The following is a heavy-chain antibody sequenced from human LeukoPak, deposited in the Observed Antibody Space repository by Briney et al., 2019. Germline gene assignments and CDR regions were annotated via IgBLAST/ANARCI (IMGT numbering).Heavy chain of an antibody. J-gene: IGHJ5*02. CDR2: IYHSGST. CDR3: ARDRELGNWFDP. D-gene: IGHD1-7*01. Sequence: PSETLSLTCTVSGGSISTSNYYWGWIRQPPGKGLEWIGSIYHSGSTYYNPSLKSRVTISVDTSKNQFSLKLSSVTAADTAVYYCARDRELGNWFDPWGQGTLVTVSS. V-gene: IGHV4-39*07. CDR1: GGSISTSNYY.